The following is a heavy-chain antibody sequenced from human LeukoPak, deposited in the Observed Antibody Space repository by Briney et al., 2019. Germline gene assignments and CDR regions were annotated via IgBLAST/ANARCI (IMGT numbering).Heavy chain of an antibody. D-gene: IGHD3-3*01. Sequence: GESLQISCKGSGYSFTSYWIGWVRQMPGKGLEWMGIIYPGDSDTRYSPSFQGQVTISADKSISTAYLQWSSLKASDTAMYYCARQFDFWSGYFDYWGQGTLVTVSS. J-gene: IGHJ4*02. CDR3: ARQFDFWSGYFDY. CDR1: GYSFTSYW. CDR2: IYPGDSDT. V-gene: IGHV5-51*01.